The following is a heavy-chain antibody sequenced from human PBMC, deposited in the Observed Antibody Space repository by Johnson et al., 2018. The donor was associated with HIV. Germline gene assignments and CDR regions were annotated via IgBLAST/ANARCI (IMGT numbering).Heavy chain of an antibody. Sequence: VQLVESGGGLVQPGGSLRLSCAASGFTFSGYWMTWVRQAPGKVLEWVANIKEDGSEQDYVDSVKGRFTISRDNAKNSLYLQMNSLRDEDTALYYCARAVRVGATTNSAFDFWGQGTMVTVSS. CDR1: GFTFSGYW. CDR2: IKEDGSEQ. J-gene: IGHJ3*01. D-gene: IGHD1-26*01. V-gene: IGHV3-7*03. CDR3: ARAVRVGATTNSAFDF.